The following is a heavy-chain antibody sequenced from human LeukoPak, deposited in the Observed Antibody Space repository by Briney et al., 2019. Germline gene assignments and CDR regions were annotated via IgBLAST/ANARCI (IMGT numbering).Heavy chain of an antibody. J-gene: IGHJ4*02. Sequence: PSETLSLTCSVSSDSMTSYFWSWIRQPPGKGLEWIGYVYHSGSTSYNPSLKSRVSISEDTSKNQFSLKLSSVTAADTAVYYCARGYTYGHGAMFDYWGQGTLVTVSP. V-gene: IGHV4-59*08. CDR3: ARGYTYGHGAMFDY. CDR1: SDSMTSYF. D-gene: IGHD5-18*01. CDR2: VYHSGST.